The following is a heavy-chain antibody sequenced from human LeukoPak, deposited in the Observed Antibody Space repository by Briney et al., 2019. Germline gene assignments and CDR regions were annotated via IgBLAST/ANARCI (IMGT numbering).Heavy chain of an antibody. D-gene: IGHD3-22*01. CDR1: GDTFSFYA. CDR2: YIPIFTRT. CDR3: ARHIYYYENTGYSSTPFDY. J-gene: IGHJ4*02. V-gene: IGHV1-69*05. Sequence: GASVKVSCKAYGDTFSFYALSWVRQAPGQRLEWMGGYIPIFTRTDYAERFQGRVTITTDESSNTAYMELRGLRSDDTAVYYCARHIYYYENTGYSSTPFDYGGQGTLVTVSS.